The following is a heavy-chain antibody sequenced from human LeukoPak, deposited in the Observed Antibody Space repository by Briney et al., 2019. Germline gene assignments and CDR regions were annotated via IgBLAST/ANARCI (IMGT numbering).Heavy chain of an antibody. V-gene: IGHV4-39*01. CDR1: GGSISSSSYY. J-gene: IGHJ4*02. Sequence: PSETLSLTCTVSGGSISSSSYYWGWIRQPPGKGLEWFGSIYYSGNTYYNPSLKSRVIISVDTSKNQLSLKLSSVTAADTAVYYCARHSVPGGYFDYWGQGTLVTVSS. D-gene: IGHD1-14*01. CDR2: IYYSGNT. CDR3: ARHSVPGGYFDY.